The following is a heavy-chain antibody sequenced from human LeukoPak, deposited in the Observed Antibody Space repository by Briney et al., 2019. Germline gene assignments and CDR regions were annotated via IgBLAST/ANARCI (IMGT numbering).Heavy chain of an antibody. V-gene: IGHV3-48*03. J-gene: IGHJ4*02. CDR1: GFTFGSYE. Sequence: GGSLRLSCAAFGFTFGSYEMIWVRQAPGKGLEWVSYISSSGSTIYYADSVKGRFTISRDNAKNSLYLQMNSLRAEDTAVYYCAGYYGSGSYYPGYWGQGTLVTVSS. CDR3: AGYYGSGSYYPGY. CDR2: ISSSGSTI. D-gene: IGHD3-10*01.